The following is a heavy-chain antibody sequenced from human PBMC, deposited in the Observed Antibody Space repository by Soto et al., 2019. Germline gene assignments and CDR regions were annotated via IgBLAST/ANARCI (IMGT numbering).Heavy chain of an antibody. Sequence: ASVKVSCKASGYTFTSYGISWVRQAPGQGLEWMGWISAYNGNTNYAQKLQGRVTMTTDTSTGTAYMELRSLRSDDTAVYYCARDPDYGDYHVLDYWGQGTLVTVSS. D-gene: IGHD4-17*01. J-gene: IGHJ4*02. CDR1: GYTFTSYG. CDR3: ARDPDYGDYHVLDY. V-gene: IGHV1-18*01. CDR2: ISAYNGNT.